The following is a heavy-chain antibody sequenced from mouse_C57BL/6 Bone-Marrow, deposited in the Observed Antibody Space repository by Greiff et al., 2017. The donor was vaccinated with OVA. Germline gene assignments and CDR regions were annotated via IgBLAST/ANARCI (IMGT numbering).Heavy chain of an antibody. J-gene: IGHJ3*01. V-gene: IGHV2-5*01. CDR1: GFSLTSYG. D-gene: IGHD1-1*01. CDR2: IWRGGST. CDR3: DKNPGDGSSFAY. Sequence: QVQLKESGPGLVQPSQSLSITCTVSGFSLTSYGVHWVRQSPGKGLEWLGVIWRGGSTDYNAAFMSRLSITKDNSKSQVFFKMNSLQADATAIYYSDKNPGDGSSFAYGGQGTLVTVSA.